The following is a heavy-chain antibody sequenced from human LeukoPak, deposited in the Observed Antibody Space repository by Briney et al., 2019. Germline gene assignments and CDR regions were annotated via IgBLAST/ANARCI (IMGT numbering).Heavy chain of an antibody. D-gene: IGHD2-2*01. J-gene: IGHJ4*02. V-gene: IGHV3-30-3*01. CDR1: GFTFSSYA. CDR2: ISHDGSNK. CDR3: ARSRVPAAIRSFFDY. Sequence: GGSLRLSCAASGFTFSSYAMHWVRQAPGKGLEWVAVISHDGSNKYYADSVKGRFTISRDNSKNTLYLQMNSLRAEDTAVYYCARSRVPAAIRSFFDYWGQGTLVTVSS.